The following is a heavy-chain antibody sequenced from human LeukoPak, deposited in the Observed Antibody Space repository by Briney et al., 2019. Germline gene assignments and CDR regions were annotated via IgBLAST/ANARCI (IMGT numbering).Heavy chain of an antibody. V-gene: IGHV4-30-4*01. D-gene: IGHD2/OR15-2a*01. J-gene: IGHJ5*02. Sequence: SQTLSLTCTVSGGSISSGDYYWSWIRQPPGKGLEWIGYIYYSGSTYYTPSLKSRVTISVDTSKNQFSLKLSSVTAADTAVYYCATSHDVKTAQYDLWGQGTLVTVYS. CDR1: GGSISSGDYY. CDR2: IYYSGST. CDR3: ATSHDVKTAQYDL.